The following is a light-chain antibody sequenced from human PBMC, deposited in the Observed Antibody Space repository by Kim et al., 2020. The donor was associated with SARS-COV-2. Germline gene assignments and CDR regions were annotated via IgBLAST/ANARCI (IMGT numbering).Light chain of an antibody. CDR1: QSISSW. CDR3: QQYNSYSGM. V-gene: IGKV1-5*03. Sequence: DIQMTQSPSTLSASVGDRVTITCRASQSISSWLAWYQLKPGKAPKLLIYKSSSLESGVPSRFSGSGSGTEFTLTISSLQPDDLATYYCQQYNSYSGMFGQGTKVDIK. CDR2: KSS. J-gene: IGKJ1*01.